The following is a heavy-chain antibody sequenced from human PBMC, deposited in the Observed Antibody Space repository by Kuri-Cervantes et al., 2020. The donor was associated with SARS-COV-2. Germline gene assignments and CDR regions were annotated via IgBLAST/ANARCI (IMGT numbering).Heavy chain of an antibody. D-gene: IGHD3-22*01. Sequence: GESLKISCAASGFTFSSYEMNWVRQAPGKGLEWVSYISSSGSTIYYADSVKGRFTISRDNTKNSLYLQMNSLRAADTAVYYCARLWYYYDSRGRNGAFDIWGQGTMVTVSS. CDR1: GFTFSSYE. CDR3: ARLWYYYDSRGRNGAFDI. V-gene: IGHV3-48*03. J-gene: IGHJ3*02. CDR2: ISSSGSTI.